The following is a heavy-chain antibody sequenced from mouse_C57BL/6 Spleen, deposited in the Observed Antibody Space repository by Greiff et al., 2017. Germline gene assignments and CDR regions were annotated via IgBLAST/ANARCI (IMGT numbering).Heavy chain of an antibody. CDR2: IDPETGGT. CDR3: TRVWGALYYFDY. V-gene: IGHV1-15*01. J-gene: IGHJ2*01. CDR1: GYTFTDYE. D-gene: IGHD4-1*01. Sequence: QVHVKQSGAELVRPGASVTLSCKASGYTFTDYEMHWVKQTPVHGLEWIGAIDPETGGTAYNQKFKGKAILTADKSSSTAYMELRSLTSEDSAVYYCTRVWGALYYFDYWGQGTTLTVSS.